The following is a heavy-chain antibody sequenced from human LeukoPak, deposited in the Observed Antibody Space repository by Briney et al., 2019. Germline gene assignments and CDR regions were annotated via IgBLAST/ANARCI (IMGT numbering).Heavy chain of an antibody. Sequence: GGSLRLSCAASGFTFSSYTMNWVRQAPGQGLERVSYISSSSSIIYYADSANGRFTISRDYGTNTVHLQGNGLRTEDTAIYYCAKGPHLYSGYHPDSWGQGTLVTVSS. CDR1: GFTFSSYT. CDR2: ISSSSSII. V-gene: IGHV3-48*01. D-gene: IGHD5-12*01. J-gene: IGHJ4*02. CDR3: AKGPHLYSGYHPDS.